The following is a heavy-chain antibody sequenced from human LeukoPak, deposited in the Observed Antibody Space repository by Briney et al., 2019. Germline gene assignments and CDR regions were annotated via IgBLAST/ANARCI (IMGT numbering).Heavy chain of an antibody. CDR3: ARTLKIRGYFLGSYFDF. Sequence: PGGSLRLSCAASGFTFSTYTMNWVRQAPGKGLEWVPSITSSSTYINYADSLKGRFTISRDDAKNSLYLQMNSLRADDTAVYFCARTLKIRGYFLGSYFDFWGQGTLVTVSS. J-gene: IGHJ4*02. V-gene: IGHV3-21*04. CDR1: GFTFSTYT. CDR2: ITSSSTYI. D-gene: IGHD1-26*01.